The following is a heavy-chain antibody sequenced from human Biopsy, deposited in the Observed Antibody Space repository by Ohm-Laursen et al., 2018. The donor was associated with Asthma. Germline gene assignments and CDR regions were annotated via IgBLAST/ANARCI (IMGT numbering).Heavy chain of an antibody. CDR2: INPVFRTT. J-gene: IGHJ4*02. CDR1: GGTFNTYV. Sequence: GSSVKVSCKSLGGTFNTYVIGWVRQAPGQGLEWMGGINPVFRTTTYPQKFQDRVTITADDSTSTVYMELSSLRSEDTAVYYCARKAGSCISRTCYSLDFWGQGTLVTVSS. D-gene: IGHD2-2*01. CDR3: ARKAGSCISRTCYSLDF. V-gene: IGHV1-69*01.